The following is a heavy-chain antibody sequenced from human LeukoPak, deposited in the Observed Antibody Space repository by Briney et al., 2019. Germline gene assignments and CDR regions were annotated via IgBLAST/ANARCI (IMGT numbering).Heavy chain of an antibody. V-gene: IGHV3-23*01. CDR1: GFTFSSYA. Sequence: PGGSLRLSCAASGFTFSSYAMSWVRQAPGKGLEWVSAISGSGGSTYYADSVKGRFTISRDNSKNTLYLQMNSLRAEDTAVYYCAKDPEVWFGELLYGDYFDYWGQGTLVTVSS. D-gene: IGHD3-10*01. CDR3: AKDPEVWFGELLYGDYFDY. CDR2: ISGSGGST. J-gene: IGHJ4*02.